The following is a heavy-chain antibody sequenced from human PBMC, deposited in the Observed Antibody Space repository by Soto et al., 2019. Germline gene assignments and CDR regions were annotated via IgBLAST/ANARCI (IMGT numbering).Heavy chain of an antibody. Sequence: GGSLRLSCAASGFTFSSYAMSWVRQALGKGLEWVSAISGSGGSTYYADSVKGRFTISRDNSKNTLYLQMNSLRAEDTAVYYCAKPRGSYYVGWFDPWGQGTLVTVSS. V-gene: IGHV3-23*01. CDR3: AKPRGSYYVGWFDP. CDR2: ISGSGGST. J-gene: IGHJ5*02. CDR1: GFTFSSYA. D-gene: IGHD1-26*01.